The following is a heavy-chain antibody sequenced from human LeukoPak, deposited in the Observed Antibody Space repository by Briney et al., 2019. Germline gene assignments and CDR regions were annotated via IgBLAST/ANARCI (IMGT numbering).Heavy chain of an antibody. CDR2: FDREDGET. Sequence: ASVTVSCKVSGYTLTELSMHWVRQAPGKGLEWMGGFDREDGETIYAQKFQGRVTMTEDTSTHTAYMELSSLRSEDTAVYYCASFYGSGSYSYYGMDVWGKGTTVTVSS. D-gene: IGHD3-10*01. V-gene: IGHV1-24*01. CDR1: GYTLTELS. CDR3: ASFYGSGSYSYYGMDV. J-gene: IGHJ6*04.